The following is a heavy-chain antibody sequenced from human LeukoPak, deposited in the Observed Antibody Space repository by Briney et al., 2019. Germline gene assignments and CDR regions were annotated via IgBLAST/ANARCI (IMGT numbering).Heavy chain of an antibody. CDR2: INSSSSNI. CDR3: ARDRYYDFWSGYSDSHTADY. Sequence: PGGSLRLSCAASGFTFSSYSMNWVRQAPGKGLEWVSYINSSSSNIYYADSVKGRFTIARDNAKNSLYLQMNSLRAEDTAVYYCARDRYYDFWSGYSDSHTADYWGQGTLVTVSS. J-gene: IGHJ4*02. CDR1: GFTFSSYS. D-gene: IGHD3-3*01. V-gene: IGHV3-48*01.